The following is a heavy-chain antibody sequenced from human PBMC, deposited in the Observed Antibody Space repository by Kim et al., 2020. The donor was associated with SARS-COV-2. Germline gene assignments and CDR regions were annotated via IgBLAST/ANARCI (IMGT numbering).Heavy chain of an antibody. Sequence: SETLSLTCAVYGGSFSGYYWSWIRQPPGKGLEWIGEINHSGSTNYNPSLKSRVTISVDTSKNQFSLKLSSVTAADTAVYYCARRRSYWGIAASGNYYYGMDVWGQGTTVTVSS. CDR1: GGSFSGYY. CDR2: INHSGST. V-gene: IGHV4-34*01. CDR3: ARRRSYWGIAASGNYYYGMDV. J-gene: IGHJ6*02. D-gene: IGHD6-13*01.